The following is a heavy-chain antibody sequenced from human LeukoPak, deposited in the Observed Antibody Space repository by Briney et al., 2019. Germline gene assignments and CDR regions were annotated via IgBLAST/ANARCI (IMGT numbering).Heavy chain of an antibody. Sequence: SETLSLTCAVYGGSFSGYYWSWIRQPPGKGLEWIGKINHSGSTNYNPSLKSRVTISVDTSKNQFSLKLSSVTAADTAVYYCARDGVGGVGRLLHWDPYFDYWGQGTLVTVSS. CDR3: ARDGVGGVGRLLHWDPYFDY. CDR1: GGSFSGYY. D-gene: IGHD2-15*01. CDR2: INHSGST. V-gene: IGHV4-34*01. J-gene: IGHJ4*02.